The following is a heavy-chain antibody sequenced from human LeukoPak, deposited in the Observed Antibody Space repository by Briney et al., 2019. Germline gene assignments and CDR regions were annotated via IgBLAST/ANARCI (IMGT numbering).Heavy chain of an antibody. V-gene: IGHV4-30-4*08. D-gene: IGHD2-21*01. CDR1: GGSISSGDYY. CDR2: IYYSGST. CDR3: ASYCGGNCYVDY. J-gene: IGHJ4*02. Sequence: SQTLSLTCTVSGGSISSGDYYWSWIRQPPGKGLEWIGYIYYSGSTYYNPSLKSRVTISVDTSKNQFSLKLSSVTAADTAVYFCASYCGGNCYVDYWDQGTLVTVSS.